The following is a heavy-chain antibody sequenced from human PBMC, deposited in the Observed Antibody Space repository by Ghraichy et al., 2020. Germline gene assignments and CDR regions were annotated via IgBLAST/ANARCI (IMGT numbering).Heavy chain of an antibody. Sequence: GGSLRLSCAASGFTFSSYSMNWVRQAPGKGLEWVSSISSSSYIYYADSVKGRFTISRDNAKNSLYLQMNSLRAEDTAVYYCARAPPRTNYYYGMDVWGQGTTVTVSS. J-gene: IGHJ6*02. CDR1: GFTFSSYS. V-gene: IGHV3-21*01. D-gene: IGHD2-2*01. CDR2: ISSSSYI. CDR3: ARAPPRTNYYYGMDV.